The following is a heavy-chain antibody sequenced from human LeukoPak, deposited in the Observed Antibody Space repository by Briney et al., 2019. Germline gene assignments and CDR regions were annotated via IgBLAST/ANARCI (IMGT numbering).Heavy chain of an antibody. CDR2: IHYSGST. D-gene: IGHD2-21*01. CDR3: ARSISWGLLVRDDAFDI. J-gene: IGHJ3*02. CDR1: GGSISSYH. Sequence: SETLSLTCTVSGGSISSYHWIWIRQPPGKGLEWIGYIHYSGSTNYNPSLKSRVTTSVDTSKKQFSLKLRSVTAADTAVYYCARSISWGLLVRDDAFDIWGQGTMVTVSS. V-gene: IGHV4-59*08.